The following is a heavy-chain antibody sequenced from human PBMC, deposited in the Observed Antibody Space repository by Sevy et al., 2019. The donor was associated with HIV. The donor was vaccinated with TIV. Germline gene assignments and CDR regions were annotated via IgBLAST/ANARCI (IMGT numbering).Heavy chain of an antibody. D-gene: IGHD3-16*01. J-gene: IGHJ4*02. CDR3: ARRAVNWDYFEY. V-gene: IGHV3-21*05. CDR2: ISGLSNYI. Sequence: GGSLRLSCAASGFTFSNYNMNWVRQAPGKGLEWVSYISGLSNYINYADSVKGRFSISRDNVKDSLYLQMNSLRADDTAVYFCARRAVNWDYFEYWGQGTLVTVSS. CDR1: GFTFSNYN.